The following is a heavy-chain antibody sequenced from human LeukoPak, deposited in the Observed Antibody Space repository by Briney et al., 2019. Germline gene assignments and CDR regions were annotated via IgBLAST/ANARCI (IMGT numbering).Heavy chain of an antibody. CDR3: ARDGADNSGYYFGSL. CDR2: INPNSGGT. J-gene: IGHJ3*01. CDR1: GYTFTGYY. D-gene: IGHD3-22*01. V-gene: IGHV1-2*02. Sequence: GASVKVSCKASGYTFTGYYMHWVRQAPGQGLEWMGWINPNSGGTNYAQKFQGRVTMTRDTSISTAYMELSRLRSDDTAVYYCARDGADNSGYYFGSLWGQGTMVTVSS.